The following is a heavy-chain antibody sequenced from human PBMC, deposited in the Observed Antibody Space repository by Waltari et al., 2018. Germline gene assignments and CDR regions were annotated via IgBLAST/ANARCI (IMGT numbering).Heavy chain of an antibody. Sequence: QVQLVQSGAEVKKPGASVRVSCKASGYTFINYDINWVRQAPGQGLEWMGWLNAKVCMSGYAQKFQGRVSMTSDASSRTAYMELSGLTPDDTAVYYCARDYDTSTLDVENAFDVWGQGTVVTVSS. CDR2: LNAKVCMS. D-gene: IGHD3-22*01. CDR3: ARDYDTSTLDVENAFDV. J-gene: IGHJ3*01. CDR1: GYTFINYD. V-gene: IGHV1-8*02.